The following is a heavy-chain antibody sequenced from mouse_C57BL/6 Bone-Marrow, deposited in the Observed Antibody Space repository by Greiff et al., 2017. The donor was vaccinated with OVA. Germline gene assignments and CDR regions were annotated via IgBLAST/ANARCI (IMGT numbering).Heavy chain of an antibody. D-gene: IGHD1-1*01. J-gene: IGHJ1*03. CDR3: ARGTVVATDWYFDV. CDR2: SRNKANDYTT. Sequence: EVQGVESGGGLVQSGRSLRLSCATSGFTFSDFYMEWVRHAPGKGLEWIAASRNKANDYTTEYSASVKGRFIVSRDTSQSILYLQMNALRAEDTAIYYCARGTVVATDWYFDVWGTGTTVTVSS. V-gene: IGHV7-1*01. CDR1: GFTFSDFY.